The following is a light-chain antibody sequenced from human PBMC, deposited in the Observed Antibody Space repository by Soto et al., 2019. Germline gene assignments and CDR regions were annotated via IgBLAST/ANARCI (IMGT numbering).Light chain of an antibody. CDR2: GTS. J-gene: IGKJ1*01. V-gene: IGKV3-20*01. CDR3: QQYGSSSWT. Sequence: EIVLTQSPGTLSLSSGERATLSCRASQSVSSSYLAWYQQKPGQAPRLLIYGTSSRATAIPDRFSGSGSGTDFTLTISRLEPEDFAVYYGQQYGSSSWTFGQGTKVEIK. CDR1: QSVSSSY.